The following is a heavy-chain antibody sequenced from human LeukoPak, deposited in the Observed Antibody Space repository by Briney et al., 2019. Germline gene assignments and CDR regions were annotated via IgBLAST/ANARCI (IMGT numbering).Heavy chain of an antibody. D-gene: IGHD5-18*01. CDR3: AREAGDSTAMAFYFDY. V-gene: IGHV1-69*05. CDR1: GGTFSSYA. Sequence: SVKVSCKASGGTFSSYAISWVRQAPGQGLEWMGGIIPIFGTANYAQKFQGRVTMTRDMSTSTVYMELSSLRSEDTAVYYCAREAGDSTAMAFYFDYWGQGTLVTVSS. CDR2: IIPIFGTA. J-gene: IGHJ4*02.